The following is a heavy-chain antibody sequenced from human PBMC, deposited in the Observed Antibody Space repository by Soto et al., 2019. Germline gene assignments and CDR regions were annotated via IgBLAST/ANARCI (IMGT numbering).Heavy chain of an antibody. CDR3: ATGGYNYVSDF. Sequence: GGSLRLSCAASGFTFEDYYMSWVRQAPGKGLEWVSFISSSATYTNYAESVKGRFTISRDNAKNSLLLQMNSLRAEDTAVYYCATGGYNYVSDFWGQGSLVTGSS. CDR2: ISSSATYT. V-gene: IGHV3-11*05. D-gene: IGHD5-18*01. J-gene: IGHJ4*02. CDR1: GFTFEDYY.